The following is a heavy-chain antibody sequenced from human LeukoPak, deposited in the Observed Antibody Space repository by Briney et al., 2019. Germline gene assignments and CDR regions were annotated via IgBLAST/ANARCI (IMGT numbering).Heavy chain of an antibody. V-gene: IGHV4-39*01. CDR1: GASISSNNYY. CDR2: IYDGGSA. Sequence: SETLSLTCTVSGASISSNNYYWVWIRQPPGKGLEWIASIYDGGSAYYNPSLNSRVTISVDTSENQFSLKVRSVTAADTAVYYCARLDGNWNYFDYWGLGTLVTVSS. D-gene: IGHD1-20*01. J-gene: IGHJ4*02. CDR3: ARLDGNWNYFDY.